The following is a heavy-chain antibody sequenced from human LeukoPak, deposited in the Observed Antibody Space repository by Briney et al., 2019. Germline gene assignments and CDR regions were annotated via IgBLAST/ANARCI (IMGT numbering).Heavy chain of an antibody. CDR1: GYTFTSYD. CDR2: IIPIFGTA. CDR3: ARGRQVGATVDY. J-gene: IGHJ4*02. D-gene: IGHD1-26*01. Sequence: ASVKVSCKASGYTFTSYDFNWVRQAPGQGLEWMGGIIPIFGTANYAQKFQGRVTITADESTSTAYMELSSLRSEDTAVYYCARGRQVGATVDYWGQGTLVTVSS. V-gene: IGHV1-69*13.